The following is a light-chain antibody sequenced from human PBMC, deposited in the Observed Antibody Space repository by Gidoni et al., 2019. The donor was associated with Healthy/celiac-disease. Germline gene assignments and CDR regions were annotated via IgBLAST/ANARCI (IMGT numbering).Light chain of an antibody. CDR3: QQYNSYSPYT. Sequence: DIQLTQSPSTLSSSVGDRVTITCRASQSISSLLAWYQQKPGKAPKLLIYDASSLESGVSSRFSGSGSGTEFTLTNSSLQPDDFATYYCQQYNSYSPYTFGQGTKLEIK. J-gene: IGKJ2*01. CDR2: DAS. V-gene: IGKV1-5*01. CDR1: QSISSL.